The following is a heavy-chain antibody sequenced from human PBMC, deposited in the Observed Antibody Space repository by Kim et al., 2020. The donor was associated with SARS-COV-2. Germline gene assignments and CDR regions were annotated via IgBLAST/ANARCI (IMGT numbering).Heavy chain of an antibody. CDR2: IDPSDSYT. D-gene: IGHD2-2*02. J-gene: IGHJ5*02. CDR1: GYSFTSYW. Sequence: GESLKISCKGSGYSFTSYWISWVRQMPGKGLEWMGRIDPSDSYTNYSPSFQGHVTISADKSISTAYLQCSSLKASDTAMYYCARQGTYCSSTSCYSRFDPWGRGTLLTVSS. CDR3: ARQGTYCSSTSCYSRFDP. V-gene: IGHV5-10-1*01.